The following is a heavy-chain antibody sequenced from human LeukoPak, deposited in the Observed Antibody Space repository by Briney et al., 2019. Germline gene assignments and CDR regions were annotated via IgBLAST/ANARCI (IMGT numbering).Heavy chain of an antibody. J-gene: IGHJ4*02. V-gene: IGHV3-23*01. CDR1: GYTFNSYI. D-gene: IGHD2-2*01. CDR3: AKDFCSTTSCRFDY. CDR2: ISGSGDST. Sequence: GGALRLSCAACGYTFNSYIMGWVGQAPRKGLEGGAVISGSGDSTYYADSVKGRFTISRDKSKNTLYLQMNSLRAEDTAMYYCAKDFCSTTSCRFDYWGQGTLVTVSS.